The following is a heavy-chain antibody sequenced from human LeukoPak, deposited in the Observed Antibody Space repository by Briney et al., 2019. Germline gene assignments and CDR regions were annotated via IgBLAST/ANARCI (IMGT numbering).Heavy chain of an antibody. J-gene: IGHJ4*02. CDR2: IKSKTDGGTT. CDR3: TTGFWFGELYFDY. CDR1: GFTFSNAW. Sequence: GGSLRLSCAASGFTFSNAWMSWVRQAPGKGLEWVGRIKSKTDGGTTDYAAPVKGRFTISRDDSKNTLYLQMNSLKTEDTAVYYCTTGFWFGELYFDYWGQGTLVTVSS. V-gene: IGHV3-15*01. D-gene: IGHD3-10*01.